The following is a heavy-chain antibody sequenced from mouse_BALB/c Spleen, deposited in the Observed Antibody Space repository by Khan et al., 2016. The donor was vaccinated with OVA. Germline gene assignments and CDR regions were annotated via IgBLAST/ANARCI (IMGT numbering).Heavy chain of an antibody. V-gene: IGHV2-9*02. CDR3: ARVFYNGAWFAY. CDR2: IWAGGST. CDR1: GFSLSNYG. Sequence: QVQLKQSGPGLVAPSQTLSITCTVSGFSLSNYGIHWVRQSPGKGLEWLGVIWAGGSTNHNSALMSRLSISKDNSKSQVFLKMNSLPTDDTAMYDCARVFYNGAWFAYWGQGTLVTVSA. J-gene: IGHJ3*01. D-gene: IGHD1-3*01.